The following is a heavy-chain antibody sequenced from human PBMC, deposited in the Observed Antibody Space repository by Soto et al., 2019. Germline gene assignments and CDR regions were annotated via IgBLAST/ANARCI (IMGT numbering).Heavy chain of an antibody. CDR2: IILPFGTP. D-gene: IGHD1-1*01. CDR3: ARGPDNEGYFDY. J-gene: IGHJ4*02. CDR1: GGTFSNYA. V-gene: IGHV1-69*13. Sequence: SVKVSCKASGGTFSNYAITWVRQAPGQGLEWMGVIILPFGTPNYVQTFQGRATITADESMSTAYMELSGLRSEDTAVYYCARGPDNEGYFDYWGRGTLVTVSS.